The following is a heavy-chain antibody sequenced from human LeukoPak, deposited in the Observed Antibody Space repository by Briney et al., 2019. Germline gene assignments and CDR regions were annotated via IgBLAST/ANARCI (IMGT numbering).Heavy chain of an antibody. CDR2: IYYSGTT. CDR3: ARDGTYYYAFDI. CDR1: GGSISSSTYS. V-gene: IGHV4-30-4*07. D-gene: IGHD3-10*01. J-gene: IGHJ3*02. Sequence: SETLSLTCAVSGGSISSSTYSWSWIRQPPGKGLEWIGYIYYSGTTYYNPSLKSRVTISVDTSKNQFTLKLSSVTAADTAVYYCARDGTYYYAFDIWGQGTMVTVSS.